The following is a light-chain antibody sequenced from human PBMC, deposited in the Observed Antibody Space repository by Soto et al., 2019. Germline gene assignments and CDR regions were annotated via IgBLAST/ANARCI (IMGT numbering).Light chain of an antibody. J-gene: IGLJ2*01. Sequence: QSALTQTASVSGSPGQSITISCTGTSSDVGGYNYVSWYQQHPGKPPKLMIYEVSNRPSGVSNRFSGSKPGNTASLTISGLQAEDEADYYCSSYTSRSTVVFRGGTKLPVL. CDR1: SSDVGGYNY. CDR2: EVS. V-gene: IGLV2-14*01. CDR3: SSYTSRSTVV.